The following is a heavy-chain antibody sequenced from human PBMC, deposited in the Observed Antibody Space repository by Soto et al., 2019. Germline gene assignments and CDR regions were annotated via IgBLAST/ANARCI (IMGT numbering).Heavy chain of an antibody. CDR3: AMGDTAMVTGFHC. J-gene: IGHJ4*02. CDR1: GGSISSSSYY. D-gene: IGHD5-18*01. V-gene: IGHV4-39*01. Sequence: PSETLSLTCTVSGGSISSSSYYWGWIRQPPGKGLEWIGSIYYSGSTYYTPSLKSRVTISVDTSKNQFSLKPSSVTAADTAVYYCAMGDTAMVTGFHCWGQGTLVTVSS. CDR2: IYYSGST.